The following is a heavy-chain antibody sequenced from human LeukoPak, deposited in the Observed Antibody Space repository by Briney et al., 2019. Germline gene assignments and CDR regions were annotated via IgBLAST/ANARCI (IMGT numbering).Heavy chain of an antibody. CDR1: GYTFTGYY. Sequence: ASLKVSCKASGYTFTGYYMHWVRQAPGQGLEWMGWINPNSGGTSYAQKFQGRVTMTRDTSISTAYMEVSRLRSDDTAVYYCARDSAGYTSGWTYFNYWGQGTLVTVSS. V-gene: IGHV1-2*02. CDR3: ARDSAGYTSGWTYFNY. CDR2: INPNSGGT. D-gene: IGHD6-19*01. J-gene: IGHJ4*02.